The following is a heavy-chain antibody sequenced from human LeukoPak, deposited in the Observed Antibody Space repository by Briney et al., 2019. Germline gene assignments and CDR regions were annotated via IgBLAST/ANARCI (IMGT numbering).Heavy chain of an antibody. V-gene: IGHV3-30*18. Sequence: SGRSLRLSCAASGFTSSSYGMHWVRQAPGKGLEWVAVISYDGSNKYYADSVKGRFTISRDNSKNTLYLQMNSLRAEDTAVYYCAKDLWFGESAFDYWGQGTLVTVSS. CDR2: ISYDGSNK. D-gene: IGHD3-10*01. J-gene: IGHJ4*02. CDR1: GFTSSSYG. CDR3: AKDLWFGESAFDY.